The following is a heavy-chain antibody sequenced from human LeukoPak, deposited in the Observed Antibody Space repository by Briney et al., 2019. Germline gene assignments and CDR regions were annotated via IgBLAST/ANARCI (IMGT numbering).Heavy chain of an antibody. J-gene: IGHJ5*02. D-gene: IGHD6-19*01. V-gene: IGHV1-18*01. CDR3: SRDHHLGVAANNWFDH. Sequence: ASVKVSCKASGYTFTNYGITWVRQAPGQGLEWMGWVSVYNGDTNYAQSLQGRVTMTTDKSTSTAYMELWSLRSDETAVYYCSRDHHLGVAANNWFDHWGQRTLVTVSS. CDR1: GYTFTNYG. CDR2: VSVYNGDT.